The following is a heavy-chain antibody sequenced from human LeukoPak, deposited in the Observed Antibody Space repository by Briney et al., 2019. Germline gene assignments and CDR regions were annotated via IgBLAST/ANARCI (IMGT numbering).Heavy chain of an antibody. J-gene: IGHJ6*02. CDR1: GFTFSSYE. Sequence: GGSLRLSCAASGFTFSSYEMNWVRQAPGKGLEWVSYISSSGSTIYYADSVKDRFTISRDNAKDSLYLQMNSLRAEDTAVYYCARDVLEAGMDVWGQGTTVTVSS. CDR2: ISSSGSTI. V-gene: IGHV3-48*03. CDR3: ARDVLEAGMDV. D-gene: IGHD5-24*01.